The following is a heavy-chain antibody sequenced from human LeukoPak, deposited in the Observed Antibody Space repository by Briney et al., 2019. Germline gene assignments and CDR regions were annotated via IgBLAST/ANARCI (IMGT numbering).Heavy chain of an antibody. CDR1: GYTFTSYG. CDR2: ISAYNGNT. J-gene: IGHJ4*02. Sequence: ASAKVSCKASGYTFTSYGISWVRQAPGLGLEWMGWISAYNGNTNYAQKLQGRVTMTTDTSTSTAYMELRSLRSDDTAVYYCARDITYGGRGYCDYWGQGTLVTVSS. D-gene: IGHD4-23*01. CDR3: ARDITYGGRGYCDY. V-gene: IGHV1-18*01.